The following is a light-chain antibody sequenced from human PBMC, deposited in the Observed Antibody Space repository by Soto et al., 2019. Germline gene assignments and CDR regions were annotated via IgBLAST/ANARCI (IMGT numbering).Light chain of an antibody. CDR1: QSVNRF. V-gene: IGKV3-20*01. CDR3: HHYVGSPWA. CDR2: GAS. J-gene: IGKJ1*01. Sequence: EIVLTQSPGTLSLSPGETATLSCRASQSVNRFLAWFQQKPGQAPRLLIYGASNRATGIPDRFSGSGSETDFTLTITRLEPDDFALYFCHHYVGSPWAFGLWTKVENK.